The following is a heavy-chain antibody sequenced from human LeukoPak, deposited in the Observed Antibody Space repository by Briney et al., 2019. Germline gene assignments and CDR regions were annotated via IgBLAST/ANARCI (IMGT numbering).Heavy chain of an antibody. CDR1: GFTFSSYG. CDR3: ARRPYSDTSGRLSDV. CDR2: IWYDGSNK. D-gene: IGHD3-22*01. V-gene: IGHV3-33*01. Sequence: GGSLRLSCAASGFTFSSYGMHWVRQAPGKGLEWVAVIWYDGSNKYYADSVKGRFTISRDNSKNTLYLQMNSLRAEDTAVYYCARRPYSDTSGRLSDVWGQGTTVTVSS. J-gene: IGHJ6*02.